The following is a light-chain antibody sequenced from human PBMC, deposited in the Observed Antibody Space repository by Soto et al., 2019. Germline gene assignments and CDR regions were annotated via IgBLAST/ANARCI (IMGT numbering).Light chain of an antibody. V-gene: IGKV1-5*01. Sequence: DIQMTQSPSTLSASVGDRVTITCRASQSISSWLAWYQQKPGKAPKLLIYDASSLERGVPSRFSGSGSGTEFTLTISSLQPDDFASYNCQQYNSYSGYTFGQGTKLEIK. J-gene: IGKJ2*01. CDR2: DAS. CDR3: QQYNSYSGYT. CDR1: QSISSW.